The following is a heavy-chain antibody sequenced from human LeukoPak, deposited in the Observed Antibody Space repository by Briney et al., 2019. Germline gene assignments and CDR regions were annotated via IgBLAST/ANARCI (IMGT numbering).Heavy chain of an antibody. D-gene: IGHD6-13*01. CDR3: ARDQEGVAAAYY. CDR2: IIPILGIA. CDR1: GGTFSSYA. Sequence: SVKVSCKASGGTFSSYAISWVRRAPGQGLEWMGRIIPILGIANYAQKFQSRVTITADKSTSTAYMELSSLRSEDTAVYYCARDQEGVAAAYYWGQGTLVNVSS. J-gene: IGHJ4*02. V-gene: IGHV1-69*04.